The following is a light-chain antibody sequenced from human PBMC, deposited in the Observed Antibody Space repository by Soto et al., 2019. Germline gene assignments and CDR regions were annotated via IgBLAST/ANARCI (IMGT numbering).Light chain of an antibody. CDR2: EVS. V-gene: IGLV2-14*03. Sequence: QSALTQPASVSGSPGQSITISCTGTSSDVGAYNYVSWYQQHPGKAPKLMIYEVSNRPSGVSNRFSGSKSANTASLIISGLQAGDEADYYCSSYTSSSTWLFGGGTKLTVL. J-gene: IGLJ3*02. CDR1: SSDVGAYNY. CDR3: SSYTSSSTWL.